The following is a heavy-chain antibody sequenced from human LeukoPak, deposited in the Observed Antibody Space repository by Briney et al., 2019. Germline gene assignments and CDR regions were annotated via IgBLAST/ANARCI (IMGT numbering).Heavy chain of an antibody. J-gene: IGHJ6*02. CDR1: GFTFDDYA. V-gene: IGHV3-9*01. D-gene: IGHD3-10*01. CDR3: AKDSLRFGELFSENGMDV. CDR2: ISWNSGSI. Sequence: GRSLRLSCAASGFTFDDYAMHWVRQAPGKGLEWVSGISWNSGSIGYAGSVKGRFTISRDNAKNSLYLQMNSLRAEDTALYYCAKDSLRFGELFSENGMDVWGQGTTVTVSS.